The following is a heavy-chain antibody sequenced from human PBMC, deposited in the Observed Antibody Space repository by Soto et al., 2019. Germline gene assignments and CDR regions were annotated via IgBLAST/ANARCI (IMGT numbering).Heavy chain of an antibody. J-gene: IGHJ4*02. Sequence: QVQLVQSGAEVKKPGSSVKVSCKASGGTFSSYAISWVRQAPGQGLEWMGGIIPIFGTANYAQKFQGRVTITAGESTSTAYMELSSLRSEDTAVYYCAGVEFALGELSTICYFDYWGQGTLVTVSS. V-gene: IGHV1-69*01. CDR3: AGVEFALGELSTICYFDY. D-gene: IGHD3-16*02. CDR1: GGTFSSYA. CDR2: IIPIFGTA.